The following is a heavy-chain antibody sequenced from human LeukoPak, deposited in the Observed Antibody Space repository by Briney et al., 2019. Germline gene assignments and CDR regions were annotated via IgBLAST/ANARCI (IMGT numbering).Heavy chain of an antibody. CDR2: ISSSSSTI. CDR1: GFTFSSYS. V-gene: IGHV3-48*01. Sequence: GGSLRLSCAASGFTFSSYSMNWVRQAPGKGLEWVSYISSSSSTIYYADSVKGRFTISRDNAKNSLYLQMNCLGAEDTAVYYCARSLVGYSYDPYYFDYWGQGTLVTVSS. CDR3: ARSLVGYSYDPYYFDY. D-gene: IGHD5-18*01. J-gene: IGHJ4*02.